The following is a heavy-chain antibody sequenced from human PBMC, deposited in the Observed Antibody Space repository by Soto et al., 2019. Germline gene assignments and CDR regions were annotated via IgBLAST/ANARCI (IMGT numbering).Heavy chain of an antibody. V-gene: IGHV3-23*01. Sequence: GGSLSLTXAASGFTFTNYDMTWVRQAAGKGLEWVSRISASGGSTYYADSVKGPFTISRDNSKIALFLQMNSLRAEDTAVYYRAKDQGSLYTSSSPLDFWGQGTLVTVSS. CDR3: AKDQGSLYTSSSPLDF. CDR1: GFTFTNYD. CDR2: ISASGGST. J-gene: IGHJ4*02. D-gene: IGHD6-6*01.